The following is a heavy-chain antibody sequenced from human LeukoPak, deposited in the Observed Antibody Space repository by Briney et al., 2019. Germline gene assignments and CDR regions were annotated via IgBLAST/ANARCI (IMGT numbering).Heavy chain of an antibody. V-gene: IGHV3-15*05. CDR3: TTVTLRPVGL. CDR2: IKSKSDGGTT. D-gene: IGHD3-10*01. J-gene: IGHJ4*02. Sequence: GGSLRLSCAAFGFSFSRAWMSWVRQAPGKGLEWVGRIKSKSDGGTTDYAAPVKGRFTISRDDSKNTLFLQVNSLKIEDTAVYYCTTVTLRPVGLWGQGTLVTVSS. CDR1: GFSFSRAW.